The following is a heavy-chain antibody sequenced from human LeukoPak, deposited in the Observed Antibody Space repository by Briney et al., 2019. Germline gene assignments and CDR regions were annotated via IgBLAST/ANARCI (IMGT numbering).Heavy chain of an antibody. CDR3: AGDSEMAYFDY. CDR1: GGSITSNY. D-gene: IGHD5-24*01. J-gene: IGHJ4*02. V-gene: IGHV4-59*01. Sequence: PSETLSLTCTVSGGSITSNYWSWIRQPPGKGLEWIGYIYYSGNINYNPSLKSRVTIAVDTSKNQFSLKLISVTAADTAVYYCAGDSEMAYFDYWGQGTLVTVSS. CDR2: IYYSGNI.